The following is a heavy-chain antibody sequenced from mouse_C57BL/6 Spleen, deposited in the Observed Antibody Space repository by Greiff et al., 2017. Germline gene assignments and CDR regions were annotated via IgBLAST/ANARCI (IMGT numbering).Heavy chain of an antibody. J-gene: IGHJ4*01. CDR3: ARGGSYYGSRVFAMDY. D-gene: IGHD1-1*01. CDR1: GYTFTSYW. CDR2: IDPNSGGT. Sequence: QVQLKQPGAELVKPGASVKLSCKASGYTFTSYWMHWVKQRPGRGLEWIGRIDPNSGGTKYNEKFKSKATLTVDKPSSTAYMQLSSLTSEDSAVYYCARGGSYYGSRVFAMDYWGQGTSVTVSS. V-gene: IGHV1-72*01.